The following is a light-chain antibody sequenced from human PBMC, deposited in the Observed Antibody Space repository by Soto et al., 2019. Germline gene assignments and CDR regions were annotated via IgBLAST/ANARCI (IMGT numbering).Light chain of an antibody. CDR1: QSVSSN. V-gene: IGKV3-15*01. CDR2: GAS. Sequence: EIVMTQPPATLSGSPGERATLSCRASQSVSSNLAWYQQKPGQAPRLLIYGASTRATGIPARFSGSGSGTEFTLTISSLQSEDFAVYYCQQYNNWPLTFGPGTKVDIK. J-gene: IGKJ3*01. CDR3: QQYNNWPLT.